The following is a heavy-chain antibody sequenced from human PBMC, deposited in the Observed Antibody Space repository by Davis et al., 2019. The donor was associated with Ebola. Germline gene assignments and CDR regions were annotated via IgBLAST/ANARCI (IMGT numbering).Heavy chain of an antibody. J-gene: IGHJ6*04. CDR1: GYTFTSYG. Sequence: AASVKVSCKASGYTFTSYGISWVRQAPGQGLEWMGWISAYNGNTNYAQKLQGRVTMTTDTSTSTAYMEVGSLRSDDTAVYYCARDLQFGELGMDVWGKGTTVTVSS. CDR3: ARDLQFGELGMDV. V-gene: IGHV1-18*04. D-gene: IGHD3-16*01. CDR2: ISAYNGNT.